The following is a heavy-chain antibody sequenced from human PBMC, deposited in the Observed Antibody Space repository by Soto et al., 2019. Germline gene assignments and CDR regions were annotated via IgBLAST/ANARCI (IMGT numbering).Heavy chain of an antibody. CDR3: TRETVAGITGLDY. CDR1: GFNVGAFA. CDR2: ISVSDDFI. V-gene: IGHV3-23*01. D-gene: IGHD1-20*01. Sequence: EVQLLESGGDLVQPGGSLRLSCAASGFNVGAFAVNWVRQAPGKGLEWVSGISVSDDFIYYADSVRGRFSISRDASEHILYLQMNSLRGDDTALYYYTRETVAGITGLDYWGPGTMVTVSS. J-gene: IGHJ4*02.